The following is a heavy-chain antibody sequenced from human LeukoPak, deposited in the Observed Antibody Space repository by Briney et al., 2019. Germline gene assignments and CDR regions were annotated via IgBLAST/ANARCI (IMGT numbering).Heavy chain of an antibody. Sequence: SVKVPCKASGGTFSSYAISWVRQAPGQGLEWMGGIIPIFGTANYAQKFQGRVTITADKSTSTAYMELSSLRSEDTAVYYCASLRYYYDSSGYYAYDYWGQGTLVTVSS. V-gene: IGHV1-69*06. D-gene: IGHD3-22*01. CDR3: ASLRYYYDSSGYYAYDY. J-gene: IGHJ4*02. CDR2: IIPIFGTA. CDR1: GGTFSSYA.